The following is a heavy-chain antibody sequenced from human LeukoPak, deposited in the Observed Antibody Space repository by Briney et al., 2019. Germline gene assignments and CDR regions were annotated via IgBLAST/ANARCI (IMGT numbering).Heavy chain of an antibody. V-gene: IGHV3-21*01. J-gene: IGHJ5*02. CDR3: ARAGGSWYNLYNWFDP. CDR2: ISSSSSYI. CDR1: GFTFSSYS. Sequence: GGSLRLSCAGSGFTFSSYSMNWVRQAPGKGLEWVSSISSSSSYIYYADSVKGRFTISRDNAKNSLYLQMNSLRAEDTAVYYCARAGGSWYNLYNWFDPWGQGTLVTVSS. D-gene: IGHD6-13*01.